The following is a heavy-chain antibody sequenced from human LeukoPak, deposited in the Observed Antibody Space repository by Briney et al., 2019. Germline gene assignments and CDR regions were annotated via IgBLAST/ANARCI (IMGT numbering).Heavy chain of an antibody. CDR3: ARAPVEYSSSFYYYYYYMDV. CDR2: IYYSGST. CDR1: GGSISSGGYY. J-gene: IGHJ6*03. D-gene: IGHD6-6*01. Sequence: SQTLSLTCTVSGGSISSGGYYWSWIRQHPGKGLEWIGYIYYSGSTYYNPSHKSRVTISVDTSKNQFSLKLSSVTAADTAVYYCARAPVEYSSSFYYYYYYMDVWGKGTTVTVSS. V-gene: IGHV4-31*03.